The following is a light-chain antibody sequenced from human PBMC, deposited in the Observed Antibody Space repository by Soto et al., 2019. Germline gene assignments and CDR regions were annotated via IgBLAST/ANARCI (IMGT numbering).Light chain of an antibody. CDR2: GAS. J-gene: IGKJ5*01. V-gene: IGKV3-20*01. CDR3: QHYGSSPPIT. Sequence: EIVLTQSPATLSLSPGERATLSCRASQSVSSYLAWYQQKPGQAPRLLMYGASSRATGIPDKFSGGGSGTDFTLTISRLEPEDFAVYYCQHYGSSPPITFGQGTRLEIK. CDR1: QSVSSY.